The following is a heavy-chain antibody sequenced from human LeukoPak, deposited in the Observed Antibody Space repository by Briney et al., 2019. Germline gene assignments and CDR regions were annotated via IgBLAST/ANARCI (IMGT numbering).Heavy chain of an antibody. CDR2: ISSSSSYI. V-gene: IGHV3-21*01. J-gene: IGHJ4*02. CDR1: GFTFSSYS. Sequence: GGSLRLSCAASGFTFSSYSMNWVRQAPGKGLEWVSSISSSSSYIYYADSVKGRFTISRDNAKNSLYLQMNSLRAEDTAVYYCARVSIAVAGTSFDYWGQGTLATVSS. D-gene: IGHD6-19*01. CDR3: ARVSIAVAGTSFDY.